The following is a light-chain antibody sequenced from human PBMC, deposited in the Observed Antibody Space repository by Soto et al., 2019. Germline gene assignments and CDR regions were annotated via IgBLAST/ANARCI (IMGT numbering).Light chain of an antibody. CDR2: AAS. V-gene: IGKV1-39*01. CDR1: QSIALS. CDR3: QQGYSSFKT. J-gene: IGKJ1*01. Sequence: DIQMTQSPSSLSASVGDTVTMTCRASQSIALSVNWYQQKPGKAPKLLIYAASSLQTGVPSRFSGSGSGTDFTLTISSLQPEDFATYYCQQGYSSFKTFGQGTKVVIK.